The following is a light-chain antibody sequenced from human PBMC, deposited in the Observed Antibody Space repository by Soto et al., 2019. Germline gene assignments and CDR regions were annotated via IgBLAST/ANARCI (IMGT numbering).Light chain of an antibody. Sequence: EIVMTQSPATLSVSPGERATLSCRASQNISSNLAWYQQKPGQAPRVLIDGASTRATGIPARFSGSGSGTQFTLTISSLQSEDFALYYCQQYNNCLWTFGQGTKVEIK. CDR2: GAS. CDR3: QQYNNCLWT. V-gene: IGKV3-15*01. CDR1: QNISSN. J-gene: IGKJ1*01.